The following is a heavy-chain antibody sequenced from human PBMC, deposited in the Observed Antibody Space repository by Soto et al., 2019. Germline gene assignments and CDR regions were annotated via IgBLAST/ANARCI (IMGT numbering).Heavy chain of an antibody. D-gene: IGHD3-9*01. CDR3: AKGEDNYDLLTGYYLGNYYFDY. V-gene: IGHV3-23*01. CDR2: ISDSGGNT. Sequence: GGSLRLSCAASGLSFSSYPMSWVRQVPGKGLEWVSSISDSGGNTYYAGSVKGRFTISRDNSKNTLHLQMNSLRAEVTAVYYCAKGEDNYDLLTGYYLGNYYFDYWGQGALVTVSS. CDR1: GLSFSSYP. J-gene: IGHJ4*02.